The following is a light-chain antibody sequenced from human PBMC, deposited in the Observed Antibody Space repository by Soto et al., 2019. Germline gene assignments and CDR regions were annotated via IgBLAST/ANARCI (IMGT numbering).Light chain of an antibody. V-gene: IGLV2-14*01. Sequence: QSVLTQPASVSGSPGQSITISCTGTSSNVGGYNFVSWFQQHPGKAPKLMIFEVRNRPSDVSDRFSGSKSVNTASLTISALQAEDEADYYCSSYTSSNTWVFGGGTKVTVL. CDR3: SSYTSSNTWV. J-gene: IGLJ3*02. CDR2: EVR. CDR1: SSNVGGYNF.